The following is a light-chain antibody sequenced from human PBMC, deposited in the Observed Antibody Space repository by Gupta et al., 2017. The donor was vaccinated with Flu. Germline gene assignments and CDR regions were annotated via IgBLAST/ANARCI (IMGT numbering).Light chain of an antibody. V-gene: IGKV1-9*01. CDR1: PDISNY. CDR3: QQLSFYPLT. J-gene: IGKJ4*01. CDR2: AAS. Sequence: DAQLTQSPSFLSASIGDRVTITCRASPDISNYLAWYQQKPGKAPKLLIYAASTLQTWVPSRFSGSGSGTEFTLTISSLQPEDFATYYCQQLSFYPLTFGGGTKVELK.